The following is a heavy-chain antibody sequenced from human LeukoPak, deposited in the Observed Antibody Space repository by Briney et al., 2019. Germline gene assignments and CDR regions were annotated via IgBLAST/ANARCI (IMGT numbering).Heavy chain of an antibody. CDR2: IKQDGSET. Sequence: GGSLRLSCAASGFTFSNYWMNWVRQAPGKGLECLANIKQDGSETYYADSVKGRFTISRDNAKNSLYLQMNSLRAEDTAVYYCAKAGSSPFDYWGQGTLVTVSS. J-gene: IGHJ4*02. V-gene: IGHV3-7*01. CDR1: GFTFSNYW. D-gene: IGHD6-6*01. CDR3: AKAGSSPFDY.